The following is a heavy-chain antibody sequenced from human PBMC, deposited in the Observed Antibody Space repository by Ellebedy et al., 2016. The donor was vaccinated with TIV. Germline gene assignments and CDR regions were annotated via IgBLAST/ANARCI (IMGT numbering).Heavy chain of an antibody. D-gene: IGHD1-26*01. CDR2: IIPIFGTA. Sequence: ASVKVSCKASGGTFSSYAISWVRQAPGQGLEWMGGIIPIFGTANYAQKFQGRVTITADESTSTAYMELSSLRSEDTAVYYCARDQMVKWEPGIWYYYGMDVWGQGTTVTVSS. CDR3: ARDQMVKWEPGIWYYYGMDV. V-gene: IGHV1-69*13. CDR1: GGTFSSYA. J-gene: IGHJ6*02.